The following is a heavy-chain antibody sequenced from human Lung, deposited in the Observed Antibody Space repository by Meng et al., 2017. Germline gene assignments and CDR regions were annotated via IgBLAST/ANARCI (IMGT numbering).Heavy chain of an antibody. J-gene: IGHJ4*02. CDR2: INHSGST. CDR3: ARGPTTMAHDFDY. CDR1: GGSFSDYY. D-gene: IGHD4-11*01. Sequence: QVPPQPWGAGLLRPSETLSPTCVVSGGSFSDYYWSWIRQPPGKGLEWIGEINHSGSTNYNPSLESRATISVDTSQNNLSLKLSSVTAADSAVYYCARGPTTMAHDFDYWGQGTLVTVSS. V-gene: IGHV4-34*01.